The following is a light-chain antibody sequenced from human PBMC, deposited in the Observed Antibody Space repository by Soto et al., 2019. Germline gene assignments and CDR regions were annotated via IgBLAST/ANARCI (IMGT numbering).Light chain of an antibody. CDR2: ETS. CDR3: QQTYSSPWT. J-gene: IGKJ1*01. Sequence: EIQMTQSPSSRSASVGDRLTITCRASQSIDNNLNWYQQKPGKAPKLLIYETSILQSGVPSRFSGSGSGAEFTLTITSLQPEDFATYSCQQTYSSPWTFGQGTKVDI. V-gene: IGKV1-39*01. CDR1: QSIDNN.